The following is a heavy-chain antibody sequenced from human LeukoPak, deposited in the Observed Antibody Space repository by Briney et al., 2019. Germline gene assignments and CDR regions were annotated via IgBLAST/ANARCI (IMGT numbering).Heavy chain of an antibody. D-gene: IGHD4-17*01. CDR1: GGSISSYY. Sequence: SETLSLTCTVSGGSISSYYWSWIRQPPGKGLEWIGYIYYSGSTNYNPSLKSRVTISVDTSKNQFSLKLSSVTAADTAVYYCAREEGYGDYGAHHWYFDLWGRGTLVTVSS. J-gene: IGHJ2*01. CDR2: IYYSGST. CDR3: AREEGYGDYGAHHWYFDL. V-gene: IGHV4-59*01.